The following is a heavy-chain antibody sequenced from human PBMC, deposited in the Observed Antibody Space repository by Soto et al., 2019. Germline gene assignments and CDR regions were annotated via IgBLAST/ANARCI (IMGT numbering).Heavy chain of an antibody. D-gene: IGHD6-13*01. CDR3: ARLLTAAAHTDY. V-gene: IGHV4-30-4*01. Sequence: PSETLSLTCTVSGGSITSDYSCWSWIRQPPGEGLEWIGHIFDSGTTYTNPSLRSQVAISLDTSKNHFSLTLSSVTAADTAVYYCARLLTAAAHTDYWGQGTLVTVSS. J-gene: IGHJ4*02. CDR1: GGSITSDYSC. CDR2: IFDSGTT.